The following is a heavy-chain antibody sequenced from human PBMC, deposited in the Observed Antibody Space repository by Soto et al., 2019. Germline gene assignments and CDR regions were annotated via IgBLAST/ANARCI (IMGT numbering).Heavy chain of an antibody. D-gene: IGHD3-22*01. Sequence: EVQLVESGGGLVQPGGSLRLSCAVSGLTFTTYNFNWVRQAPGKGLEWISFINPGSVTRHYADSVKGRFTISRDNAKNSLYLQMNSLTAADTAVYYGVRACKGNIYGYFYWGQGTLVTVSS. V-gene: IGHV3-48*01. CDR3: VRACKGNIYGYFY. CDR2: INPGSVTR. J-gene: IGHJ4*02. CDR1: GLTFTTYN.